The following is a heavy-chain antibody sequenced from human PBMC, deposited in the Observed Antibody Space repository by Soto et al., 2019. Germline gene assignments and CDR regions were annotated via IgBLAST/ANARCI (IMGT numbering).Heavy chain of an antibody. D-gene: IGHD6-13*01. V-gene: IGHV3-11*06. CDR2: ISSSSSYT. Sequence: PGGSLRLSCAASGFTFSDYYMSWIRQAPGKGLEWVSYISSSSSYTNYADSVKGRFTISRDNAKNSLYLQMNSLRAEDTAVYYCAREMSSSWYSSSYYYGMDVWGQGTTVTVSS. CDR3: AREMSSSWYSSSYYYGMDV. CDR1: GFTFSDYY. J-gene: IGHJ6*02.